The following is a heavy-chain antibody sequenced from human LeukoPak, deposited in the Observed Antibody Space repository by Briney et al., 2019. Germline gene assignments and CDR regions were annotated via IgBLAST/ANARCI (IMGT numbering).Heavy chain of an antibody. J-gene: IGHJ4*02. CDR1: RLTFSNYY. V-gene: IGHV3-7*04. CDR3: AGGYGFLIES. D-gene: IGHD3-3*01. CDR2: IKQDGSEK. Sequence: GGSLRLSCAASRLTFSNYYMAWVRQAPGKGLEWVANIKQDGSEKYYGGSVKGRFTISRDNAKNSLYLQLNSLRVEDTAVYFCAGGYGFLIESWGQGTLVTVPS.